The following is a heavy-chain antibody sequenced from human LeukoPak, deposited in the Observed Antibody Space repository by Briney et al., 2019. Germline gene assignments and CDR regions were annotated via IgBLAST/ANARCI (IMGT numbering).Heavy chain of an antibody. J-gene: IGHJ4*02. CDR2: IKRTTDGGTT. CDR1: GFTFSDAW. CDR3: TTVTGNIAVAGTGDY. D-gene: IGHD6-19*01. V-gene: IGHV3-15*01. Sequence: GGSLRLSCAASGFTFSDAWMTWVRQALGKGLEWIGRIKRTTDGGTTDYAAPVRGRFTISRDDSQNTLFLQMNSLKTEDTAVYYCTTVTGNIAVAGTGDYWGQGTLVTVSS.